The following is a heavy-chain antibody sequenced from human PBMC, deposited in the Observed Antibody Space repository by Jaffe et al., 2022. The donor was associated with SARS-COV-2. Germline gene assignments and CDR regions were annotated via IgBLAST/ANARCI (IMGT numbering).Heavy chain of an antibody. D-gene: IGHD2-2*01. V-gene: IGHV3-21*01. CDR3: ARDQAVVVPAATLYYYGMDV. J-gene: IGHJ6*02. CDR2: ISSSSSYI. Sequence: EVQLVESGGGLVKPGGSLRLSCAASGFTFSSYSMNWVRQAPGKGLEWVSSISSSSSYIYYADSVKGRFTISRDNAKNSLYLQMNSLRAEDTAVYYCARDQAVVVPAATLYYYGMDVWGQGTTVTVSS. CDR1: GFTFSSYS.